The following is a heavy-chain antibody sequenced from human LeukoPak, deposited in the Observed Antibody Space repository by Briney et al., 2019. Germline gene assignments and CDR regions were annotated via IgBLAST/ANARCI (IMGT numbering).Heavy chain of an antibody. CDR3: AREQRGSGFDY. V-gene: IGHV1-2*02. CDR2: IDSNSGGI. Sequence: GASVKVSCKASGYTFTDYYIHWVRQAPGQGLEWMGWIDSNSGGINVPQKFLGRVTMARDTSISTVYMQLSRLRSDDTAVYYCAREQRGSGFDYWGQGTLITVSS. CDR1: GYTFTDYY. J-gene: IGHJ4*02. D-gene: IGHD3-16*01.